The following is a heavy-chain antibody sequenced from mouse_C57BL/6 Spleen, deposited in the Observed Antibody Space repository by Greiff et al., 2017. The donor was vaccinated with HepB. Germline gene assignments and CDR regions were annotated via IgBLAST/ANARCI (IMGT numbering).Heavy chain of an antibody. J-gene: IGHJ1*03. V-gene: IGHV1-80*01. CDR1: GYAFSSYW. Sequence: QVQLQQSGAELVKPGASVKISCKASGYAFSSYWMNWVKQRPGKGLEWIGQIYPGDGDTNYNGKFKGKATLTADKSSSTAYMQLSSLTSEDSAVFVGSRSRITTVVATGYWYFDVWGTGTTVTVSS. CDR2: IYPGDGDT. CDR3: SRSRITTVVATGYWYFDV. D-gene: IGHD1-1*01.